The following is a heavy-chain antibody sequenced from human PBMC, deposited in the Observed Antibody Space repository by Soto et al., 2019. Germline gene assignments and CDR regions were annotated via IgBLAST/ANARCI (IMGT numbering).Heavy chain of an antibody. Sequence: SETLSLTCTVSGVSISSSDSYWGWIRQPPGKGLEWIGSIYYSGNTYYNPSLKSRVIISVDTSKNQFSLKLSSVTAADTAVYYCAKSGYRYCSSTSCYNFDYWGQGTLVTVSS. CDR1: GVSISSSDSY. D-gene: IGHD2-2*02. CDR3: AKSGYRYCSSTSCYNFDY. CDR2: IYYSGNT. J-gene: IGHJ4*02. V-gene: IGHV4-39*01.